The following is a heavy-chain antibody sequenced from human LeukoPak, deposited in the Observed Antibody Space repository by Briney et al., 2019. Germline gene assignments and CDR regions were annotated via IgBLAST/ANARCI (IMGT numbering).Heavy chain of an antibody. V-gene: IGHV1-2*02. Sequence: GASVKVSCKASGYTFTGYYIHWVRQAPGQGLEWMGWINPDSGGTNYAQKFQGRVTMTWDTSISTAYMELSRLRSDDTAVYYCARGYSGYSYGPLAVYYYYYMDVWGKGTTVTISS. CDR1: GYTFTGYY. CDR2: INPDSGGT. D-gene: IGHD5-18*01. CDR3: ARGYSGYSYGPLAVYYYYYMDV. J-gene: IGHJ6*03.